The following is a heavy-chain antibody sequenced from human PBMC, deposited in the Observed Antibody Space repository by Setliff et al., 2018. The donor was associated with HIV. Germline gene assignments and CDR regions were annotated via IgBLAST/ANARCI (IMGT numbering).Heavy chain of an antibody. V-gene: IGHV4-39*07. CDR1: GGSISSSSYY. J-gene: IGHJ5*02. CDR2: FYTSGGT. Sequence: SETLSLTCTVSGGSISSSSYYGGWIRQPPGKGLEWIGRFYTSGGTKYNPSLKSRITISVDTSKKQFSLKLSSVTAADTAVYYCARGRTRQWGDWFDPWGQGTLVTVSS. D-gene: IGHD3-10*01. CDR3: ARGRTRQWGDWFDP.